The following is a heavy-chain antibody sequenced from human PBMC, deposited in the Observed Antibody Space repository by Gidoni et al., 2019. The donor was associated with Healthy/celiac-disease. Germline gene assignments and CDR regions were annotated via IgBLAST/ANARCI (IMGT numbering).Heavy chain of an antibody. CDR3: AKAAGEEYYYDSSAFSDAFDI. CDR2: ISGSGGST. Sequence: EVQLLESGGGLVQPGGSLRLSCAASGFTFSSYAMSWVRQAPGKGLEWVSAISGSGGSTYYADSVKGRFTISRDNSKNTLYLQMNSLRAEDTAVYYCAKAAGEEYYYDSSAFSDAFDIWGQGTMVTVSS. D-gene: IGHD3-22*01. J-gene: IGHJ3*02. CDR1: GFTFSSYA. V-gene: IGHV3-23*01.